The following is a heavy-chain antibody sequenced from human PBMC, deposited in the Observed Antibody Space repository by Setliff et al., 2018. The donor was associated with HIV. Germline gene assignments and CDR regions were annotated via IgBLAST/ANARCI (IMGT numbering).Heavy chain of an antibody. D-gene: IGHD3-16*01. J-gene: IGHJ6*03. CDR2: TNEDGSEQ. CDR1: GLTFSSYW. Sequence: LRLSCAASGLTFSSYWMGWVRQAPGKGLEWVANTNEDGSEQYYVDSVKGRFTISRDNAKNSLYLQMNSLRAEDTAVYYCARVGGPFYYHYYYMDVWGKGTTVTVSS. V-gene: IGHV3-7*01. CDR3: ARVGGPFYYHYYYMDV.